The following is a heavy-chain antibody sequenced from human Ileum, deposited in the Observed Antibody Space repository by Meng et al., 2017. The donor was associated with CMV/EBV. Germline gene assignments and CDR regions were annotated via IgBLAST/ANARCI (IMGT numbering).Heavy chain of an antibody. CDR3: AGEDGVRDFDS. Sequence: GESLKISCAVSGFTSTCYWMSWFRQAPGRGLEWVDNIKKDGSERNYVESVKGRFTISSDNTENSVLLQMNSLRAEDTAVYYCAGEDGVRDFDSWGQGTLVTVSS. V-gene: IGHV3-7*01. CDR2: IKKDGSER. D-gene: IGHD3-10*01. J-gene: IGHJ4*02. CDR1: GFTSTCYW.